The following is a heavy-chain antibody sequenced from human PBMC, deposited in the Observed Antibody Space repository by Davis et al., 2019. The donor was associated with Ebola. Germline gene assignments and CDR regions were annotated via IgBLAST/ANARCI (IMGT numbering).Heavy chain of an antibody. J-gene: IGHJ4*02. Sequence: MPSDTLSPTFAVHGGSFSGYYWSWIRQPPGKGLEWIGEINHSGSTNYNPSLKSRVTISVDTSKNQFSLKLSSVTAADTAVYYCARGPDCSGGSCYSGSWGYKNYWGQGTPVTVSS. CDR2: INHSGST. V-gene: IGHV4-34*01. CDR3: ARGPDCSGGSCYSGSWGYKNY. CDR1: GGSFSGYY. D-gene: IGHD2-15*01.